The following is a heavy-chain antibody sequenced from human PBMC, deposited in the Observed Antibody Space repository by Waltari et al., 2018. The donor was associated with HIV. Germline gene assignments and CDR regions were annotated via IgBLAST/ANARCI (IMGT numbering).Heavy chain of an antibody. CDR1: GFTFSSYS. CDR3: AREGGYDSSGYLRGFDL. CDR2: FSSSRNII. Sequence: EMQLVESGGGLAQPGGSLSLSCAASGFTFSSYSMNWVRQAPEKGLEWVAYFSSSRNIIYYADSVKGRFTISRDNAKNSLYLQMDSLGAEDTAVYYCAREGGYDSSGYLRGFDLWGRGTLVTV. J-gene: IGHJ2*01. V-gene: IGHV3-48*04. D-gene: IGHD3-22*01.